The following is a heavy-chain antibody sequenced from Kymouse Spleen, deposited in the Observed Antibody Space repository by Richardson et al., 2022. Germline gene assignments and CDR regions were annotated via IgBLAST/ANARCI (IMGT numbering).Heavy chain of an antibody. D-gene: IGHD1-7*01. V-gene: IGHV3-23*04. CDR3: AKDILELNYYYYGMDV. CDR2: ISGSGGST. Sequence: EVQLVESGGGLVQPGGSLRLSCAASGFTFSSYAMSWVRQAPGKGLEWVSAISGSGGSTYYADSVKGRFTISRDNSKNTLYLQMNSLRAEDTAVYYCAKDILELNYYYYGMDVWGQGTTVTVSS. J-gene: IGHJ6*02. CDR1: GFTFSSYA.